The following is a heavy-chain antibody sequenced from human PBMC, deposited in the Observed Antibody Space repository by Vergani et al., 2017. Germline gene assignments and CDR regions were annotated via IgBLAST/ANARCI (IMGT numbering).Heavy chain of an antibody. CDR1: GFTFNSYA. CDR3: AKVCGSTSCPYGGGAFDV. J-gene: IGHJ3*01. Sequence: QLLESGGGLIQPGGSLRLSCAASGFTFNSYAMTWVRQAPGKGLGWVSGINNNGGSTYYADSVKGRFTIYRDNSKNTLYLQMTDLRAEDTATYYCAKVCGSTSCPYGGGAFDVWGHGTMVTVSS. CDR2: INNNGGST. D-gene: IGHD2-2*01. V-gene: IGHV3-23*01.